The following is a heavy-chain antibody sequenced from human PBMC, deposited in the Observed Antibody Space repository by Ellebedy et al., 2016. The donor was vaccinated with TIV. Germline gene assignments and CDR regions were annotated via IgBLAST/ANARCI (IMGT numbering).Heavy chain of an antibody. Sequence: GESLKISCVASGFTFRSYAMHWVRQAPGKGLEWVAVISYDGSKKYHVDSVQGRFTISRDDSKNTLYLQMNRLRAEDTAVYYCATSAGSCTYCYYYYYGMDVWGQGTTVTVSS. D-gene: IGHD2-21*01. CDR3: ATSAGSCTYCYYYYYGMDV. V-gene: IGHV3-30*04. CDR2: ISYDGSKK. J-gene: IGHJ6*02. CDR1: GFTFRSYA.